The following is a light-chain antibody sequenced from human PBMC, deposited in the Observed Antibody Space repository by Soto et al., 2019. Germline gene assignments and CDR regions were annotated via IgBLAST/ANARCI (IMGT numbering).Light chain of an antibody. V-gene: IGLV1-44*01. CDR1: SSNIGSNT. Sequence: QSALTQPPSASGTPGQRVTISCSGSSSNIGSNTVNWYQQLPGTAPKLLIYSNNQRPSGVPDRFSGSKSGTSASLAISGLQSEDEADYFCAAWHDSLNGFYVFGTGTKVTVL. J-gene: IGLJ1*01. CDR3: AAWHDSLNGFYV. CDR2: SNN.